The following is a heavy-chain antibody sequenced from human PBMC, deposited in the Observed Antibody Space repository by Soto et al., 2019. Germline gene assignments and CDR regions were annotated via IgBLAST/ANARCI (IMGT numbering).Heavy chain of an antibody. Sequence: QVQLVESGGGVVQPGRSLRLSCAASGFTFSSYGMHWVRQAPGKGLEWVAVIWYDGSNKYYADSVKGRFTISRDNSKNTLYLQMNSLRAEDTAVCYCARERQDAFDIWGQGTMVTVSS. J-gene: IGHJ3*02. CDR2: IWYDGSNK. V-gene: IGHV3-33*01. CDR3: ARERQDAFDI. D-gene: IGHD1-1*01. CDR1: GFTFSSYG.